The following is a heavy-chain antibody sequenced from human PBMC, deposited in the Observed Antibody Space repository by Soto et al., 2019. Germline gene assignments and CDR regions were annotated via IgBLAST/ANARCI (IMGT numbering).Heavy chain of an antibody. Sequence: PGGSLRLSCAASGFTFSNAWMSWVRQAPGKGLEWVGRIESKTDGGTTDYAAPVKGRFTISRDDSKNTLYLQMNSLKTEDTAVYYCTTEDLWFGELNWFDPWGQGTLVTVSS. CDR1: GFTFSNAW. J-gene: IGHJ5*02. CDR2: IESKTDGGTT. V-gene: IGHV3-15*04. CDR3: TTEDLWFGELNWFDP. D-gene: IGHD3-10*01.